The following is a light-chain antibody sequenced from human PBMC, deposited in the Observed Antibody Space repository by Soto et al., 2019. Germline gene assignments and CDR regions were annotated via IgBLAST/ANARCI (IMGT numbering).Light chain of an antibody. CDR1: QSVSSN. Sequence: EVVMTQSPATLSVSLGERAILSCRASQSVSSNLAWYQQKPGQAPRLLIYGASTRATGIPARFSGSGSGTEFTLTISSLQSEDFAVYFCQQHNDGPPYNFGQGTKLEIK. J-gene: IGKJ2*01. CDR3: QQHNDGPPYN. V-gene: IGKV3-15*01. CDR2: GAS.